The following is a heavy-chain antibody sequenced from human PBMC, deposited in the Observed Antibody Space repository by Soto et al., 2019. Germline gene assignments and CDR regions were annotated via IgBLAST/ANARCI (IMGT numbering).Heavy chain of an antibody. CDR3: TTDGYRDYGLALAV. J-gene: IGHJ3*01. D-gene: IGHD4-17*01. CDR2: IKSQTDGGTT. V-gene: IGHV3-15*01. CDR1: GFTFSSYA. Sequence: GGSLRLSCAASGFTFSSYAMHWVRQAPGKGLEWVGRIKSQTDGGTTHYAAPVKARFTISRDDSRNTLYLQMSSLKTDDTAMYYCTTDGYRDYGLALAVWGQGTLVTVS.